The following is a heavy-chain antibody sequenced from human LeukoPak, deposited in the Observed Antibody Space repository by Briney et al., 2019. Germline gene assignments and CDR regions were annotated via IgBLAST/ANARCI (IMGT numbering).Heavy chain of an antibody. CDR2: ISSSSSTI. Sequence: GGSLRLSCAASGFTFSSYSMNWVRQAPGKGLEWVSYISSSSSTIYYADSGKGRFTISRDNAKNSLYLQMNSLRAEDTAGYYCARDRYSGHFDYWGQGTLVTVSS. CDR3: ARDRYSGHFDY. D-gene: IGHD6-19*01. J-gene: IGHJ4*02. V-gene: IGHV3-48*01. CDR1: GFTFSSYS.